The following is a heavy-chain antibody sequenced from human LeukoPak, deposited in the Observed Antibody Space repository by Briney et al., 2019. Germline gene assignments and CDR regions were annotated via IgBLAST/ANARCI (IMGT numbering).Heavy chain of an antibody. Sequence: GGSLRLSCEASGFTFSHYGMPWVRQAPGKGLEWVAVIWSDATNQYYSDSVKGRFTISRDNFKRTVSLQMNSLRAEDTAVYYCVKDAQRGFDYSNSLQHWGQGSLVTVSS. D-gene: IGHD4-11*01. CDR1: GFTFSHYG. V-gene: IGHV3-33*06. CDR2: IWSDATNQ. J-gene: IGHJ4*02. CDR3: VKDAQRGFDYSNSLQH.